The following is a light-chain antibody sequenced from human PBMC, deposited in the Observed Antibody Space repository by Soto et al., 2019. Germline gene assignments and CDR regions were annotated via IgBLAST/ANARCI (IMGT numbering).Light chain of an antibody. CDR2: DAA. V-gene: IGKV1-5*01. Sequence: DIQTTQTPSTLSASVGDRVTITFRDSQKVRSRLAWFQQKPGKAPKLLIYDAASLESGVPQRFSGSGSGTEFTLTISSLQTDDFSTYYCQQYHSYWTFGQGTYVDI. CDR3: QQYHSYWT. J-gene: IGKJ1*01. CDR1: QKVRSR.